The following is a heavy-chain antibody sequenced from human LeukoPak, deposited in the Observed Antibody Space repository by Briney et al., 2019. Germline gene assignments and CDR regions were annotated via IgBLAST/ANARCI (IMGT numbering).Heavy chain of an antibody. CDR1: GFTFSSYG. CDR2: IRYDGSNK. V-gene: IGHV3-30*02. CDR3: AKYSRGGYCSGGSCFSYYMDV. J-gene: IGHJ6*03. D-gene: IGHD2-15*01. Sequence: GGSLRLSCAASGFTFSSYGMHWVRQAPGKGLEWVAFIRYDGSNKYYADSVKGRFTISRDNSKNTLYLQMNSLRAEDTAVYYCAKYSRGGYCSGGSCFSYYMDVWGKGTTVTVSS.